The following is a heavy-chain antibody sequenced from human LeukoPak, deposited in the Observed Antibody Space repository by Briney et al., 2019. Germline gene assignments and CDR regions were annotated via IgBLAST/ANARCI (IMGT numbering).Heavy chain of an antibody. D-gene: IGHD1-26*01. CDR2: IRKDGREI. Sequence: GGSRTLSCPLDRLTVEIFWTSWVSHAQGKGLEWVANIRKDGREINVVAYIKGRFTSSRATSKNTLYLQMNSLRADDTALYYCARHWEGVESDAFDIWGEGTMVTVSS. CDR3: ARHWEGVESDAFDI. V-gene: IGHV3-7*04. J-gene: IGHJ3*02. CDR1: RLTVEIFW.